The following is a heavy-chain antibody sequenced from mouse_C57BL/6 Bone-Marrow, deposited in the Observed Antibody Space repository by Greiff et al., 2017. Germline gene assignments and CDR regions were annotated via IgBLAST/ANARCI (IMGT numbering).Heavy chain of an antibody. CDR2: INPESGDT. V-gene: IGHV14-4*01. CDR1: GFNINDDY. Sequence: EVHVMQSGAELVRPGASVKLSCTASGFNINDDYMHWVKQRPEQGLEWIGWINPESGDTKYASTFQGQATITTDTSSNTAYLQLSSLTSEDTAVYYKTKRGWVAYWGQGTLVTVSA. J-gene: IGHJ3*01. CDR3: TKRGWVAY.